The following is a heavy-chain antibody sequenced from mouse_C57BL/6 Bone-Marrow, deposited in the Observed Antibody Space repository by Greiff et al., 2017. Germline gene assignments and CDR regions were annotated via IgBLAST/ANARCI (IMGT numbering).Heavy chain of an antibody. CDR3: GRRGFAY. J-gene: IGHJ3*01. V-gene: IGHV5-17*01. CDR1: GFTFSDYG. CDR2: ISSGSSTN. Sequence: DVMLVESGGGLVKPGGSLKLSCAASGFTFSDYGMHWVRQAPEKGLEWVAYISSGSSTNYYAGTVKGRFTISRDNAKNTLFLQMTSLSSEDTAIYYCGRRGFAYWGQGTLVTVSA.